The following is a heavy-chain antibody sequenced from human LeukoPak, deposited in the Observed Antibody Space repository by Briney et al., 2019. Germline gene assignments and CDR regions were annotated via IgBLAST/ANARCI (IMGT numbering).Heavy chain of an antibody. V-gene: IGHV3-23*01. D-gene: IGHD6-19*01. CDR2: ISGSGGST. CDR3: AALGIAVAGTGY. J-gene: IGHJ4*02. Sequence: GWSLLSCAASGFTFSSYAMSWVRQAPGKGLEWVSAISGSGGSTYYADSVKGRFTISRDNSKNTLYLQMNSLRAEDTAVYYCAALGIAVAGTGYWGQGTLVTVSS. CDR1: GFTFSSYA.